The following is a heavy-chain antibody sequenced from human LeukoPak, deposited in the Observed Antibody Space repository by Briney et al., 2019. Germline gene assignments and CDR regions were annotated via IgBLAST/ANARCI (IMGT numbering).Heavy chain of an antibody. D-gene: IGHD2-2*01. Sequence: GGSLRLSCAASGFTFSSYWMHWVRQAPGKGLVWVSRINSNGSSTSYADSVKGRFTISRDNAKNTLYLQMNSLRAEDTAVYYCARDPLRIVVVPAAAPNDYYYYGMDVWGQGTTVTVSS. CDR3: ARDPLRIVVVPAAAPNDYYYYGMDV. V-gene: IGHV3-74*01. J-gene: IGHJ6*02. CDR2: INSNGSST. CDR1: GFTFSSYW.